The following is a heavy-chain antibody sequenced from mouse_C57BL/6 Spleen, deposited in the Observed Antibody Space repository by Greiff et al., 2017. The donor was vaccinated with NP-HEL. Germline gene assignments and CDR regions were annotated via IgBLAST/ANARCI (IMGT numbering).Heavy chain of an antibody. D-gene: IGHD1-1*01. J-gene: IGHJ1*03. V-gene: IGHV1-64*01. Sequence: QVQLQQPGAELVKPGASVKLSCKASGYTFTSYWMHWVKQRPGQGLEWIGMIHPNSGSTNYNEKFKSKATLTVDKSSSTAYMQLSSLTSEDSAVYYCARLTVVATDWYFDVWGTGTTVTVSS. CDR3: ARLTVVATDWYFDV. CDR2: IHPNSGST. CDR1: GYTFTSYW.